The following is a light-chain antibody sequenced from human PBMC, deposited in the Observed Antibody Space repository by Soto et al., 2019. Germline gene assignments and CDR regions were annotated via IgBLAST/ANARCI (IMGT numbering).Light chain of an antibody. CDR2: GAS. J-gene: IGKJ5*01. CDR3: QQYHSSPRT. V-gene: IGKV3-20*01. CDR1: QSVSSSY. Sequence: PGERVTLSCRASQSVSSSYLTWYQQKPGQAPRLLIYGASTRATGIPARFSGSGSGTDFTLTISRLEPEDFAVYYCQQYHSSPRTFGQGTRLEIK.